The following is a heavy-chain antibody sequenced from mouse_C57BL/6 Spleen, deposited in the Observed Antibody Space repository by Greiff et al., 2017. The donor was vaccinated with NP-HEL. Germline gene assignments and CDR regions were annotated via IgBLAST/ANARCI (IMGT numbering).Heavy chain of an antibody. Sequence: QVQLQQPGAELVRPGSSVKLSCKASGYTFTSYWMDWVKQRPGQGLEWIGNIYPSDSETHYNQKFKDKATLTVDTSSSTAYMQLSSLTSEDSAVYYCASPEGNPHLTYWGQGTLVTVSA. J-gene: IGHJ3*01. D-gene: IGHD2-1*01. V-gene: IGHV1-61*01. CDR2: IYPSDSET. CDR3: ASPEGNPHLTY. CDR1: GYTFTSYW.